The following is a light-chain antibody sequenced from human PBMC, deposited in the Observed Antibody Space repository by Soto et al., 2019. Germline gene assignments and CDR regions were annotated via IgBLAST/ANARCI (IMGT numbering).Light chain of an antibody. CDR1: QNISVW. CDR3: QQYDSSSPT. V-gene: IGKV1-5*01. J-gene: IGKJ2*01. Sequence: DLQMTQSPSTLSASVGDGVTITCRASQNISVWLAWYQQRPGKAPKFLMYDASSLETGVPSRFSGSESGTEFTLTIRSLQPDDSATYYCQQYDSSSPTFGQGTKLEIK. CDR2: DAS.